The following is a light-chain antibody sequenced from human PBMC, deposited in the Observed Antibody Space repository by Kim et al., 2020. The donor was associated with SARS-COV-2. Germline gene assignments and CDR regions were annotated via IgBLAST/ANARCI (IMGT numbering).Light chain of an antibody. CDR2: GKN. CDR3: NSRDSSGNHVV. Sequence: ARGQTGRITCQGDSLRSYYASWYQQKPGQAPILVIYGKNNRPSGIPDRFSGSASGNTASLTITGVQAEDEGDFYCNSRDSSGNHVVFGGGTQLTVL. V-gene: IGLV3-19*01. CDR1: SLRSYY. J-gene: IGLJ2*01.